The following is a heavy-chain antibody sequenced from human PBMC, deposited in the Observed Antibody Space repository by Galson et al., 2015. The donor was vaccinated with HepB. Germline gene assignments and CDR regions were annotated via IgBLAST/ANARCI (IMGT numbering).Heavy chain of an antibody. Sequence: SLRLSCAASGFTFSDYYMSWIRQAPGKGLEWVSYISSSSSYTNYADSVKGRFTISRDNAKNSLYLQMNSLRAEDTAVYYCARDRGRGLGEFWFDPWGQGTLVTVSS. CDR2: ISSSSSYT. CDR1: GFTFSDYY. D-gene: IGHD3-16*01. CDR3: ARDRGRGLGEFWFDP. J-gene: IGHJ5*02. V-gene: IGHV3-11*06.